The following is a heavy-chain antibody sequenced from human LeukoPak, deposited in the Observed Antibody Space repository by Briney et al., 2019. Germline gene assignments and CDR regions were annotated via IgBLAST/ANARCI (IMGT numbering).Heavy chain of an antibody. CDR1: GYTFTSYD. J-gene: IGHJ5*02. CDR2: MNPNSGNT. V-gene: IGHV1-8*03. CDR3: ARENTAMVDNWFDR. Sequence: ASVKVSCKASGYTFTSYDINWVRQATGQGLEWRGWMNPNSGNTGYAQKFQGRVTITRNTSISTAYMELSSLRSEDTAVYYCARENTAMVDNWFDRWGQGTLVTVSS. D-gene: IGHD5-18*01.